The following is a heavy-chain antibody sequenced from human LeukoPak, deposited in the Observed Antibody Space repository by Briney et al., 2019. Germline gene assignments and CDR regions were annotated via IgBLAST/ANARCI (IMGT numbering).Heavy chain of an antibody. CDR1: GGTFSSYA. Sequence: GASVTVSFTASGGTFSSYAISWVRQAPGQGLEWMGGIIPIFGTANYAQKFQGRVTITADESTSTAYMELSSLRSEDTAVYCCARDQRATRGYYYYGMDVWGQGTTVTVSS. J-gene: IGHJ6*02. V-gene: IGHV1-69*13. CDR2: IIPIFGTA. CDR3: ARDQRATRGYYYYGMDV. D-gene: IGHD5-12*01.